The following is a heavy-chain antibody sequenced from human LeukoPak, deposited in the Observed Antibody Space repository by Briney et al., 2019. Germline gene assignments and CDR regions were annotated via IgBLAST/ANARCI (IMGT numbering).Heavy chain of an antibody. D-gene: IGHD2-21*01. V-gene: IGHV3-73*01. CDR3: ARRDCRSFKCYSFDY. Sequence: GWSLRLSCAAAGFSFSAFDIHWVRQAPGKGLEWVARIKTKAESDATAYAASVKGRFTVSRDDSRNTAFLQMNNLKSEDTAVYYCARRDCRSFKCYSFDYWGQGILVSVSS. CDR1: GFSFSAFD. J-gene: IGHJ4*02. CDR2: IKTKAESDAT.